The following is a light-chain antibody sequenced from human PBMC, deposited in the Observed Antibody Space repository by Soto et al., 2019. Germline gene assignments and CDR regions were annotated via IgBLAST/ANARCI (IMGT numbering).Light chain of an antibody. Sequence: DIVMTQSPDSLAVSLGERATINCKSSQSVLYSSNNKNYLAWYQQRPGQPPKMPIYWAYTRESGVPDRFSGSGSGTDFTLTIASLQAEDVAVYYCQQYESTPPTFGQGTKLEIK. CDR1: QSVLYSSNNKNY. V-gene: IGKV4-1*01. CDR3: QQYESTPPT. CDR2: WAY. J-gene: IGKJ2*01.